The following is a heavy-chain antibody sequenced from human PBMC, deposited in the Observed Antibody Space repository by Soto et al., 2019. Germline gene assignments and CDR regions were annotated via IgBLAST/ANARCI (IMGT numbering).Heavy chain of an antibody. Sequence: GGSLRLPCAGSGFTSINSVITWLRQAPGKGLEWVSTISAGVGITLYADAVKGRFTISIDSSKNTVSLQMNSLRAADTAIYYCAREGFSSGMAGGFDLWGQGTMVTVSS. CDR1: GFTSINSV. J-gene: IGHJ3*01. D-gene: IGHD6-19*01. CDR2: ISAGVGIT. CDR3: AREGFSSGMAGGFDL. V-gene: IGHV3-23*01.